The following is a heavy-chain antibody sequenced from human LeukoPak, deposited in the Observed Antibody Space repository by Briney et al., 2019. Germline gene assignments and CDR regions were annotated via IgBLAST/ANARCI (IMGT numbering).Heavy chain of an antibody. J-gene: IGHJ4*02. V-gene: IGHV3-7*01. CDR1: GFTFTSYW. CDR3: ARSQNPYSSGWYDY. CDR2: IKQDGSEK. Sequence: GGSLRLSCAASGFTFTSYWMSWVRQAPGKGLEWVANIKQDGSEKYYVDSVKGRFTISRDNAKNSLYLQMNSLRAEDTAVYYCARSQNPYSSGWYDYWGQGTLVTVSS. D-gene: IGHD6-19*01.